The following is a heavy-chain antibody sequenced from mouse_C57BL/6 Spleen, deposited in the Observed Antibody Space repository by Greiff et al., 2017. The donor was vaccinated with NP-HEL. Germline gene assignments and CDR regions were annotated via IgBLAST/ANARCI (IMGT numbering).Heavy chain of an antibody. J-gene: IGHJ4*01. Sequence: VQRVESGAELARPGASVKLSCKASGYTFTSYGISWVKQRTGQGLEWIGEIYPRSGNTYYNEKFKGKATLTADKSSSTAYMELRSLTSEDSAVYFCAREAAQATLGDYWGQGTSVTVSS. CDR3: AREAAQATLGDY. CDR1: GYTFTSYG. V-gene: IGHV1-81*01. D-gene: IGHD3-2*02. CDR2: IYPRSGNT.